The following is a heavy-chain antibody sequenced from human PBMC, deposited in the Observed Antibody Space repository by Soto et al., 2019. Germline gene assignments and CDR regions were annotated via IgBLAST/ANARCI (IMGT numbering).Heavy chain of an antibody. J-gene: IGHJ4*02. D-gene: IGHD6-19*01. CDR1: GYGFTSDW. CDR3: ARFYSSGLYYFDF. V-gene: IGHV5-51*01. Sequence: GESLKISCKGSGYGFTSDWIGWVRQMPGKGLEWIGIIYPGDSDTRYSPSFQGQVTIAADKSINTAYLQWRSLKASGTAMYFCARFYSSGLYYFDFWGQGTLVTVSS. CDR2: IYPGDSDT.